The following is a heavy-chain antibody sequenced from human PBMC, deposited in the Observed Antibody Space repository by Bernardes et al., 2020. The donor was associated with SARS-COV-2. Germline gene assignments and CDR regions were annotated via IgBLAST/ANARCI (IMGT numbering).Heavy chain of an antibody. CDR2: IRWNSGRI. CDR1: GFRFDDYA. V-gene: IGHV3-9*01. D-gene: IGHD3-22*01. J-gene: IGHJ3*02. Sequence: GGSLRLSCAASGFRFDDYAMHWVRQAPGKGLEWVSGIRWNSGRIGYADSVKGRFTISRDNDKNSLYLQMNSLRADDTALYYCAKGGTVIINDAFDICGQGTMVTVSS. CDR3: AKGGTVIINDAFDI.